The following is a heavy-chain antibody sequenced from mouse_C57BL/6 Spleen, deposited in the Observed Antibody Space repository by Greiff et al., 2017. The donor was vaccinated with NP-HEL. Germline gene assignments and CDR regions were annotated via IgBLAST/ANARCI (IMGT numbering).Heavy chain of an antibody. CDR3: SRGDYDYDEFAY. Sequence: QVQLQQPGAELVKPGASVKMSCKASGYTFTSYWITWVKQRPGQGLEWIGAIYPGSGSTNYNEKFKGKATLTVDTSSSTAYMQLSSLTSEDSAVYYCSRGDYDYDEFAYWGQGTLVTVSA. CDR1: GYTFTSYW. CDR2: IYPGSGST. D-gene: IGHD2-4*01. V-gene: IGHV1-55*01. J-gene: IGHJ3*01.